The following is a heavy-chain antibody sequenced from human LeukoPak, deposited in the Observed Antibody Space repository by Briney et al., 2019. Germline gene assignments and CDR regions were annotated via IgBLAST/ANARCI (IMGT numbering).Heavy chain of an antibody. V-gene: IGHV3-23*01. CDR1: GFTFSSNA. CDR3: ATTKQARRYFDY. J-gene: IGHJ4*02. D-gene: IGHD1-1*01. Sequence: GGSLRLSCAGSGFTFSSNALSWVRQAPGKGLEWVSAISTSGGNTYCADSVRGRFTISRDNSKNTLYLQMNTLRAEDTAVYYCATTKQARRYFDYWGQGTLVTVSS. CDR2: ISTSGGNT.